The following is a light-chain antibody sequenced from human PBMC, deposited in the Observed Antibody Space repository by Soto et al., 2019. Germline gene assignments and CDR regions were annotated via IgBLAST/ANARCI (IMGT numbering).Light chain of an antibody. V-gene: IGKV3-11*01. J-gene: IGKJ5*01. Sequence: EIVLTQSPATLSLSPGERATLSCWASQSVSSYLAWYQQKPGQAPRLLIYDASNRATGIPARFSGSGSGTDFTLTISSLEPEDFAVYYCQQRSNWITFGQGTRLEIK. CDR2: DAS. CDR1: QSVSSY. CDR3: QQRSNWIT.